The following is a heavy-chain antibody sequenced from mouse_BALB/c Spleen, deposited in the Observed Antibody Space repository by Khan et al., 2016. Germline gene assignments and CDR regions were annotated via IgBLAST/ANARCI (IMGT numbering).Heavy chain of an antibody. Sequence: QIQLVQSGPELKKPGETVKISCKASGYTFTNYGMNWVKQTPETGLKWMGWTNPYTGEPTYADDFKGRFAFSLENSATTAYLQINNLKHVDTATYFCARSSYYGYYYAMDYWGQGTSVTGSS. J-gene: IGHJ4*01. CDR1: GYTFTNYG. CDR3: ARSSYYGYYYAMDY. V-gene: IGHV9-3-1*01. D-gene: IGHD1-2*01. CDR2: TNPYTGEP.